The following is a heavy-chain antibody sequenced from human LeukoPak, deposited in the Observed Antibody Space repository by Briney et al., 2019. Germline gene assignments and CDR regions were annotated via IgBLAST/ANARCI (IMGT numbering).Heavy chain of an antibody. CDR2: INHSGST. D-gene: IGHD6-13*01. Sequence: SETLSLTCTVYGGSFSGYYWSWIRQPPGKGLEWIGEINHSGSTNYNPSLKSRVTISVDTSKNQFSLKLSSVTAADTAVYYCARGPLAAAGTLTYYYYGMDVWGQGTTVTVSS. CDR1: GGSFSGYY. J-gene: IGHJ6*02. CDR3: ARGPLAAAGTLTYYYYGMDV. V-gene: IGHV4-34*01.